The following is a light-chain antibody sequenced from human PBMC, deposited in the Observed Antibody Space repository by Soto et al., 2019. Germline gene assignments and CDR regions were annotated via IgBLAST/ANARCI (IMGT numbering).Light chain of an antibody. V-gene: IGKV4-1*01. Sequence: DIGMTQSPDSLAVSLGERATINCKSSQSVLYSSNNKNYLAWYQQKPGQPPKLLIYWASTRESGVPDRFSGSGSGTDFPLTISSLQAEDVAVYYCQQYYSAPLPFGGGTKVEIK. CDR1: QSVLYSSNNKNY. CDR3: QQYYSAPLP. CDR2: WAS. J-gene: IGKJ4*01.